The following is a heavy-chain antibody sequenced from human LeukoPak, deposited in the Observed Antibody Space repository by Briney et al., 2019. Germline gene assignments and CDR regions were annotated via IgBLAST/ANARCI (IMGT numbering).Heavy chain of an antibody. CDR3: ARDSENGKSWSFDY. Sequence: PSGTLSLTCAVAGDSISSDNWWNWVRQPPGKGLEWIGEISHSGTTLYNPSLKSRVTISVDKSKNQFSLNLNSVTAADTAVYYCARDSENGKSWSFDYWRQGTLVVVSS. CDR1: GDSISSDNW. D-gene: IGHD2-8*01. V-gene: IGHV4-4*02. CDR2: ISHSGTT. J-gene: IGHJ4*02.